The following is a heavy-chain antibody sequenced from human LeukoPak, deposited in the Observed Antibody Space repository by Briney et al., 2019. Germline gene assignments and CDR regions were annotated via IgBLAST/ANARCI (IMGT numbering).Heavy chain of an antibody. CDR3: ARAYYDFWSGYLGWFDP. CDR2: INHSGST. CDR1: GGSFSGYY. Sequence: SETLSLTCAVYGGSFSGYYWSWIRQPPGKGLDWIGEINHSGSTNYNPSLKSRVTISVDTSKNQFSLELSSVTAADTAVYYCARAYYDFWSGYLGWFDPWGQGTLVTVSS. J-gene: IGHJ5*02. D-gene: IGHD3-3*01. V-gene: IGHV4-34*01.